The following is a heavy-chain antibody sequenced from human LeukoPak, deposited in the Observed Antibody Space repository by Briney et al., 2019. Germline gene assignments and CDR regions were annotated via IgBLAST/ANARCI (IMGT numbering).Heavy chain of an antibody. J-gene: IGHJ4*02. CDR3: AKEGYCSSTSCYGLDY. D-gene: IGHD2-2*01. CDR2: ISWDGGST. Sequence: PGGSLRLSCAASGFTFDDYAMPWVRQAPGKGLEWVSLISWDGGSTYYADSVKGRFTISRDNSKNSLYLQMNSLRAEDTALYYCAKEGYCSSTSCYGLDYWGQGTLVTVSS. V-gene: IGHV3-43D*03. CDR1: GFTFDDYA.